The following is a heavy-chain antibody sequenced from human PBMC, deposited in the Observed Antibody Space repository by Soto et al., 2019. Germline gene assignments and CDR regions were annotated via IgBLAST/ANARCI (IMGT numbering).Heavy chain of an antibody. V-gene: IGHV3-43*01. J-gene: IGHJ6*02. CDR1: GFTFDDYT. CDR3: AKDSGGYYYYGMDV. Sequence: GGSLRLSCAASGFTFDDYTMHWVRQAPGKGLEWVSVISWDGGSTYYADSVKGRFTISRDNSKNSLYLQMNSLRTEDTALYYCAKDSGGYYYYGMDVWGQGTTVTVSS. CDR2: ISWDGGST.